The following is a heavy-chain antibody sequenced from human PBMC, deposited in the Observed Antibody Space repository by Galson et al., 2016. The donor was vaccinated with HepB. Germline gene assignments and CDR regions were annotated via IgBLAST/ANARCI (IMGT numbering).Heavy chain of an antibody. CDR3: ALIFGAQVRYFDWLLYYAMDV. Sequence: PALAKPTQTLTLTCTVSGFSLSNARMGVSWIRQPPGKALEWLAHIFSNDEKSYSTSTKSRLTISKETSKSQVVLTIANMDPVDPATYYCALIFGAQVRYFDWLLYYAMDVWGQGTTVTVSS. CDR2: IFSNDEK. J-gene: IGHJ6*02. V-gene: IGHV2-26*01. D-gene: IGHD3-9*01. CDR1: GFSLSNARMG.